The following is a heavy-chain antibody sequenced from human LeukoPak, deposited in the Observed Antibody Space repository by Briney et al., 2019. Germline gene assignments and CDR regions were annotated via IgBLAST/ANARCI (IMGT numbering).Heavy chain of an antibody. CDR2: MSGSGDGT. D-gene: IGHD3-16*01. CDR3: AKMMGQRLYDYCMDV. Sequence: PGGSLRLSCAASGFAFSNFAMSWVRQAPGKGRDWVSSMSGSGDGTYYADSVKGRFTISRDNSKNTLYLQMNSLRAEDTAVYYCAKMMGQRLYDYCMDVWGKGTTVTVSS. CDR1: GFAFSNFA. J-gene: IGHJ6*03. V-gene: IGHV3-23*01.